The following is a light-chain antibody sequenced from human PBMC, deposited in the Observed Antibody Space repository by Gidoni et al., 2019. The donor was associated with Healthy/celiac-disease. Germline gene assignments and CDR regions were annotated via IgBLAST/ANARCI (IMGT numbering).Light chain of an antibody. CDR3: QAWDSSTVV. J-gene: IGLJ2*01. Sequence: SYELTQPPSVSVSPGQTASITCSGDQLGDKYACWYQQKPGQSPVLVIYPDSKRPSGIPERFSGSTSGNTATLTIRGTQAMDEADYYCQAWDSSTVVFDGGTTLTVL. CDR2: PDS. V-gene: IGLV3-1*01. CDR1: QLGDKY.